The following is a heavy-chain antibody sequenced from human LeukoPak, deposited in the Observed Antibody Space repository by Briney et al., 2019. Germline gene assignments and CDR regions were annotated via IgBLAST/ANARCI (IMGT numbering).Heavy chain of an antibody. D-gene: IGHD3-22*01. Sequence: ASVKVSCKASGYTFTSYGISWVRQAPGQGLEWMGWISAYNGNTNYAQKLQGRVTMTTDTSTSTAYMELRSLRSDDTAVYYCARDLGAIAMIVVVDRFDYWGQGTLVTVSS. V-gene: IGHV1-18*01. CDR3: ARDLGAIAMIVVVDRFDY. J-gene: IGHJ4*02. CDR1: GYTFTSYG. CDR2: ISAYNGNT.